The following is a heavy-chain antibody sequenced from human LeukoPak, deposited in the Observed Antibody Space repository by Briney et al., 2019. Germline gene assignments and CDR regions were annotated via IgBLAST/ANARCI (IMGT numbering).Heavy chain of an antibody. V-gene: IGHV4-4*07. J-gene: IGHJ5*02. D-gene: IGHD6-25*01. Sequence: SETLSLTCTVSGGSISGYYWSWVRQPAGKGLERIGRLYSSGSTNYNPSLKSRVTMSIGTSKNQFSLKLSSVTAADTAVYYCAKGVSSGYNLFGPWGQGTLVTVSS. CDR1: GGSISGYY. CDR2: LYSSGST. CDR3: AKGVSSGYNLFGP.